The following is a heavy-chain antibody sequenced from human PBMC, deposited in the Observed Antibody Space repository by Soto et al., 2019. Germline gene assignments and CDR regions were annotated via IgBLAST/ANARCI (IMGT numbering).Heavy chain of an antibody. Sequence: GGSLRLSCAASGFTFSSYWMHWVRQAPGKGLVWVSRINSDGSSTSYADSVKGRFTISRDNAKNTLYLQMNSLRAEDTAVYYCASVYSSGWYVIYWGQGTLVTVSS. CDR2: INSDGSST. CDR3: ASVYSSGWYVIY. J-gene: IGHJ4*02. V-gene: IGHV3-74*01. D-gene: IGHD6-19*01. CDR1: GFTFSSYW.